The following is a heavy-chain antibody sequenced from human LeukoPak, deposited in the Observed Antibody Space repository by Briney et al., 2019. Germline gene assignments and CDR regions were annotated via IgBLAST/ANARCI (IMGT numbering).Heavy chain of an antibody. J-gene: IGHJ4*02. V-gene: IGHV3-30*03. CDR2: ISHEGSYQ. CDR3: ARTREQWQVLDY. CDR1: GITFSSYG. Sequence: GGSLRLSCAASGITFSSYGMHWVRQAPGKGLEWVAVISHEGSYQNYADSVKGRFTISRDNSKNMVFLQMNSLNAEDTAVYYCARTREQWQVLDYWGQGTLVTVSS. D-gene: IGHD6-19*01.